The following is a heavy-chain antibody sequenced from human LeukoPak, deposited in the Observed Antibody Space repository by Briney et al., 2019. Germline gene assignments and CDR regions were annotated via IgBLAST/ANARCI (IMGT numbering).Heavy chain of an antibody. CDR1: GYTFTGYY. CDR3: ARDWAQGDGYKDYYYYYGMDV. Sequence: ASVKLSCKASGYTFTGYYMHWVRQAPGQALEWMGWINPNSGGTNYAQKFQGRVTMTRDTSISTAYMELSRLRSDDTAVYYCARDWAQGDGYKDYYYYYGMDVWGQGTTVTVSS. D-gene: IGHD5-24*01. CDR2: INPNSGGT. J-gene: IGHJ6*02. V-gene: IGHV1-2*02.